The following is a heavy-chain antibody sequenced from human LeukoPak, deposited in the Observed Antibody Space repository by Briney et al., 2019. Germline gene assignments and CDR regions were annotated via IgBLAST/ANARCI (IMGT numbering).Heavy chain of an antibody. CDR3: ARESRKNTMIVVVITTAAFDI. CDR1: GYTFTSYD. CDR2: INPNSGGT. Sequence: GASVKVSCKASGYTFTSYDINWVRQAPGQGLEWMGWINPNSGGTNYAQNFQGRVTMTRDTSISTAYMELSRLRSDDTAVYYCARESRKNTMIVVVITTAAFDIWGQGTMVTVSS. J-gene: IGHJ3*02. D-gene: IGHD3-22*01. V-gene: IGHV1-2*02.